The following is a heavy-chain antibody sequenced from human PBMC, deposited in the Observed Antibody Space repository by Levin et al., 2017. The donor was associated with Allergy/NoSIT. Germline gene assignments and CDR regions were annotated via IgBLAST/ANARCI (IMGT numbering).Heavy chain of an antibody. CDR1: GFSFSIYM. J-gene: IGHJ4*02. D-gene: IGHD1-1*01. V-gene: IGHV3-21*01. Sequence: GGSLRLSCAASGFSFSIYMMNWVRQAPGKGPEWVASINSRNTYTYYADSVKGRFTISRDNAKNSLDLQMNSLRGEDTAVYYCARGEARYNFDFWGQGTLVTVSS. CDR3: ARGEARYNFDF. CDR2: INSRNTYT.